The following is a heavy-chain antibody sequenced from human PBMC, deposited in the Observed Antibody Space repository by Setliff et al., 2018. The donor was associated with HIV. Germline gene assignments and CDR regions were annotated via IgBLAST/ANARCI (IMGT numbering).Heavy chain of an antibody. V-gene: IGHV3-23*01. CDR1: GFTFSSYA. CDR3: AKRGRSSGQKDL. D-gene: IGHD6-19*01. Sequence: LRLSCAASGFTFSSYAMSWVRQAPGKGLEWVSAISGSGGSTYYADSVKGRFTISRDNSKNTLYLQMNSLRAEDTAVYSCAKRGRSSGQKDLWGRGTLVTVSS. CDR2: ISGSGGST. J-gene: IGHJ2*01.